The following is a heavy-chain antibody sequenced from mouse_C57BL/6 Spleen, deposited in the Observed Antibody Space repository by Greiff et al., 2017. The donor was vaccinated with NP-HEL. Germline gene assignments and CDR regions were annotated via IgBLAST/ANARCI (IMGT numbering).Heavy chain of an antibody. CDR3: ARGGIYYGNFSWFAY. CDR1: GYTFTDYY. J-gene: IGHJ3*01. CDR2: INPNNGGT. Sequence: EVQLQQSGPELVKPGASVKISCKASGYTFTDYYMNWVKPSHGKSLEWIGDINPNNGGTSYNQKFKGKATLTVDKSSSTAYMELRSLTSEDSAVYYCARGGIYYGNFSWFAYWGQGTLVTVSA. V-gene: IGHV1-26*01. D-gene: IGHD2-1*01.